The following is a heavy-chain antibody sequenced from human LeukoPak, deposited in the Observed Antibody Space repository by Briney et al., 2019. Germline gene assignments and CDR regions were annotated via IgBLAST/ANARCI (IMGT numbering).Heavy chain of an antibody. CDR2: IYHSGST. CDR3: ARGKIVVVPAAISYYFDY. Sequence: SGTLSLTCAVSGGSISSSNWWSWVRQPPGKGLEWIGEIYHSGSTNYNPSLKSRVTISVDKSKNQFSLKLSSVTAADTAVYYCARGKIVVVPAAISYYFDYWGQGTLVTVSS. V-gene: IGHV4-4*02. D-gene: IGHD2-2*02. CDR1: GGSISSSNW. J-gene: IGHJ4*02.